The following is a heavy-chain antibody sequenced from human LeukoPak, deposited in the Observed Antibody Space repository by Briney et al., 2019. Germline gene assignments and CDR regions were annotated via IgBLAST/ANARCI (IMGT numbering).Heavy chain of an antibody. Sequence: PSETLSLTCAVYGGSFSGYYWSWIRQPPGKGLEWIGEINHSGSTNYNPSLKSRVTISVDTSKNQSSLKLTSLTAADTAVYYCARDTTVGLDYWGQGTLVTVSS. V-gene: IGHV4-34*01. D-gene: IGHD4-23*01. CDR1: GGSFSGYY. CDR3: ARDTTVGLDY. J-gene: IGHJ4*02. CDR2: INHSGST.